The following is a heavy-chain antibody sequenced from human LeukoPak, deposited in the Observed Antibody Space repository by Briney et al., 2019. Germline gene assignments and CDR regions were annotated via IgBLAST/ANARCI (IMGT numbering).Heavy chain of an antibody. D-gene: IGHD3-10*02. V-gene: IGHV3-74*01. Sequence: PGGSLRLSCAASGFTFSSYWMHWVRQAPGKGLVWVSRINSDGSSTSYADSVKGRFTISRDNAKNTLYLQMNSLRAEDTAVYYCARSYLMSDFDYWGQGTLVTVSS. CDR3: ARSYLMSDFDY. CDR1: GFTFSSYW. J-gene: IGHJ4*02. CDR2: INSDGSST.